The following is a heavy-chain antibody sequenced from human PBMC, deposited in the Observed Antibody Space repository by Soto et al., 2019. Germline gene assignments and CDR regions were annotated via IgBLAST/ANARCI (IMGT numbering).Heavy chain of an antibody. V-gene: IGHV3-48*01. CDR2: ISSGSTTV. Sequence: GGSLRLSCAVSRFTFSSYSYSMNWVRQAPGKGLEWVSYISSGSTTVYYADSVKGRFTTSRDNAKNSVYLQMNSLRAEDTAVYYCARGRYCTNTTCFRDYMDVWGKGTTVTVSS. D-gene: IGHD2-2*01. CDR3: ARGRYCTNTTCFRDYMDV. CDR1: RFTFSSYSYS. J-gene: IGHJ6*03.